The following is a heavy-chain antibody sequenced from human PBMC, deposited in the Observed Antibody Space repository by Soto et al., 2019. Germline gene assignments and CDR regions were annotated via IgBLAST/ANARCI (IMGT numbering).Heavy chain of an antibody. CDR1: GFTVSSNY. J-gene: IGHJ6*02. Sequence: EVQLVESGGGLVQPGGSLRLSCAASGFTVSSNYMSWVRQAPGKGLEWVSVIYSGGSTYYADSVKGRFTISRHNSKNPLYLQMNSLRAEDTAVYYCARAHLAHYGMDVWGQGTTVTVSS. CDR2: IYSGGST. V-gene: IGHV3-53*04. CDR3: ARAHLAHYGMDV.